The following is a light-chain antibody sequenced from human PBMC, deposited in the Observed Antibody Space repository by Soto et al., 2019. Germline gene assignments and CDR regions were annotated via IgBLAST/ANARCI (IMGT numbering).Light chain of an antibody. Sequence: DIQMTQSPSTLSASVGDRVTITCRASQSISSWLAWYQQKPGKAPKLLIYKASSLESGVPSRFSGSGSGTEFTLPSSSLQPDDFATYYCQQYNNYLWTFGQGTKVEIK. CDR2: KAS. CDR1: QSISSW. CDR3: QQYNNYLWT. V-gene: IGKV1-5*03. J-gene: IGKJ1*01.